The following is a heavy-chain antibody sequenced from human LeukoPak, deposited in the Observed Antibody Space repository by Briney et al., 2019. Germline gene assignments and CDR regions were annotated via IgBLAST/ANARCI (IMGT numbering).Heavy chain of an antibody. Sequence: ASVKVSCKASGYTFTSYGISWVRQAPGQGLEWMGWISAYNGNTNYAQRLQGRVTITTDTSTSTAYMELRSLRSDDTAVYYCARVVGYCSGGSCYVGDYWVQGTLVTVSS. D-gene: IGHD2-15*01. V-gene: IGHV1-18*01. CDR3: ARVVGYCSGGSCYVGDY. CDR1: GYTFTSYG. J-gene: IGHJ4*02. CDR2: ISAYNGNT.